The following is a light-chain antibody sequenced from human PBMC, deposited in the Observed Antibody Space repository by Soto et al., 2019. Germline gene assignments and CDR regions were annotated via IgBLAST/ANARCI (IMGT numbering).Light chain of an antibody. V-gene: IGLV4-69*01. Sequence: QLVLTQSPSASASLGASVKLTCTLSSGHSTYAIAWHQQQSEKGPRFLMKINSDGSHSKGDGIFDRFSGSSSGAERHLTISSLQSEDEADYYCQSWGTGIQVFGGGTKLTVL. CDR2: INSDGSH. CDR3: QSWGTGIQV. CDR1: SGHSTYA. J-gene: IGLJ3*02.